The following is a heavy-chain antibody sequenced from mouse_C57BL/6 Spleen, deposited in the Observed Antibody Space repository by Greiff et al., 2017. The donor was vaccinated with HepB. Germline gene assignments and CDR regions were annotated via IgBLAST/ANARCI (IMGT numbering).Heavy chain of an antibody. CDR2: IDPSDSYT. CDR1: GYTFTSYW. Sequence: VQLQQPGAELVMPGASVKLSCKASGYTFTSYWMHWVKQRPGQGLEWIGEIDPSDSYTNYNQKFKGKSTLTVDKSSSTAYMQLSSLTSEDSAVYYCARSDYYGAMDYWGQGTSVTVSS. D-gene: IGHD1-1*01. V-gene: IGHV1-69*01. CDR3: ARSDYYGAMDY. J-gene: IGHJ4*01.